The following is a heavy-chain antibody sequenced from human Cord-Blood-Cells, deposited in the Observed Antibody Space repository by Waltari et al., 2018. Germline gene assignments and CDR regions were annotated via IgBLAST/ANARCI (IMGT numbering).Heavy chain of an antibody. CDR1: GYTFTSYA. J-gene: IGHJ3*02. CDR2: INAGNGNT. CDR3: ARDRSDYIWGSYRYNAFDI. V-gene: IGHV1-3*01. D-gene: IGHD3-16*02. Sequence: QVQLVQSGAEVKKPGASVKVSCQASGYTFTSYAMHWVRLAPGQRLEWMGWINAGNGNTKYSQKCQGRVTITRDTSASTAYMELSSLRSEDTAVYYCARDRSDYIWGSYRYNAFDIWGQGTMVTVSS.